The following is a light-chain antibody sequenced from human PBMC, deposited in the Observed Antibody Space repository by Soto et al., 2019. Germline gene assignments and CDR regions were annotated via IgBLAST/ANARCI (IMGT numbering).Light chain of an antibody. Sequence: QSALTQPRSVSGSPGQSVTISCTGTSSDVVGYNYVSWYQQHPGKAPKLMIYDVSKRPSGVPDRFSGSKSGNTASLTISGLQAEDEADYYCCSYAGSYTFGYVFGTGTKVTVL. CDR2: DVS. V-gene: IGLV2-11*01. CDR1: SSDVVGYNY. CDR3: CSYAGSYTFGYV. J-gene: IGLJ1*01.